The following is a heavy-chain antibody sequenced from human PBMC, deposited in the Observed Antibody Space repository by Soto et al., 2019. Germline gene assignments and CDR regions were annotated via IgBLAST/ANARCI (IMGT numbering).Heavy chain of an antibody. CDR2: IDPRSGGT. J-gene: IGHJ4*02. V-gene: IGHV1-2*02. CDR3: ATDDHGIFTY. CDR1: GYPFTTYY. D-gene: IGHD1-26*01. Sequence: ASVKVSCKVSGYPFTTYYIHWVRQAPGQGLEWMGWIDPRSGGTVYEQKFQGRVTMTRDTSISTVYMDLSGLTSDDTALYYCATDDHGIFTYWGQGSLVTVSS.